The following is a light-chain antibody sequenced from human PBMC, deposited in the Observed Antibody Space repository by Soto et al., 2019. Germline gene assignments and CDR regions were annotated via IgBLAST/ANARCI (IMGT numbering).Light chain of an antibody. CDR3: QQYYSTLIT. Sequence: EIVMTQSPATLSLSPWERATLSCRASQSVSSSYLSWYQQKPGQPPKLLIYWASTRESGVPDRFSGSGSGTDFTLTISSLQAEDVAVYYCQQYYSTLITFGQGTRLEI. J-gene: IGKJ5*01. CDR1: QSVSSSY. CDR2: WAS. V-gene: IGKV3D-7*01.